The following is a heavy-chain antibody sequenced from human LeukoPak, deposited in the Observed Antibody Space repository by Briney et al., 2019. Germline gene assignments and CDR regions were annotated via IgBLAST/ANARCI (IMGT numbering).Heavy chain of an antibody. J-gene: IGHJ4*02. V-gene: IGHV3-23*01. CDR3: AKKAVSQAAAGTIDV. D-gene: IGHD6-13*01. CDR2: ISGSAYNT. Sequence: GGSLRSSCAASGFTFSSYGMSWVRQAPGKGLGWVSTISGSAYNTYYADSVKGRFTISRDNSKNTLYLQMNSLRPEETAIYYCAKKAVSQAAAGTIDVWGQGTLVTVSS. CDR1: GFTFSSYG.